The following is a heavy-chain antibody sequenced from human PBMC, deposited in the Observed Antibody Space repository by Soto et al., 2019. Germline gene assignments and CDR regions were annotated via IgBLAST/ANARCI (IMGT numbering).Heavy chain of an antibody. CDR2: IYYSGST. D-gene: IGHD3-22*01. J-gene: IGHJ4*02. V-gene: IGHV4-30-4*01. Sequence: SETLSLTCAVSGGSISIGDYYWSWIRQPPGKGLEWIGYIYYSGSTYYNPSLKSRVTISVDTSKNQFSLKLSSVTAADTAVYYCASIKYYDSSGSTHYFDYWGQGTLVTVSS. CDR3: ASIKYYDSSGSTHYFDY. CDR1: GGSISIGDYY.